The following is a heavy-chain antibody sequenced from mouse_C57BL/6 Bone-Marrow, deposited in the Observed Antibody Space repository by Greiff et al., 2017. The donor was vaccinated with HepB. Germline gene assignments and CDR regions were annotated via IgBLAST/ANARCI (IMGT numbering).Heavy chain of an antibody. CDR2: ISSGSSTI. V-gene: IGHV5-17*01. Sequence: DVMLVESGGGLVKPGGSLKLSCAASGFTFSDYGMHWVRQAPEKGLEWVAYISSGSSTIYYADTVKGRFTISRDNAKNTLFLQMTSLRSEDTAMYYCASPYWYFDVWGTATTVTVSS. CDR3: ASPYWYFDV. CDR1: GFTFSDYG. J-gene: IGHJ1*03.